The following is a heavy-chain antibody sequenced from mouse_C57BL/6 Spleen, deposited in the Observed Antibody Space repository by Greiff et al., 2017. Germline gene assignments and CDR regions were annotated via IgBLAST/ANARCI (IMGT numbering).Heavy chain of an antibody. J-gene: IGHJ4*01. CDR1: GFTFSDYY. Sequence: EVQVVESGGGLVQPGGSLKLSCAASGFTFSDYYMYWVRQTPEKRLEWVAYISNGGGSTYYPDTVKGRFTISRDNAKNTLYLQMSRLKSEDTAMYYCARAYGKREYYAMDYWGQGTSVTVSS. CDR2: ISNGGGST. V-gene: IGHV5-12*01. CDR3: ARAYGKREYYAMDY. D-gene: IGHD2-1*01.